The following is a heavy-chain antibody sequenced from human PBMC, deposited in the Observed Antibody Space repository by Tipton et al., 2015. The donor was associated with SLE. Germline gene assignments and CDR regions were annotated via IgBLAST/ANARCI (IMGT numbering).Heavy chain of an antibody. J-gene: IGHJ5*02. Sequence: TLSLTCAVSGYSISSGYYWGWIRQPPGKGLEWIGSIYHRGSTYYNPSLKSRVTISVDTSKNQFSLKLSSVTAADTAVYYCARDRSNWFDPWGQGTLVTVSS. CDR3: ARDRSNWFDP. CDR2: IYHRGST. CDR1: GYSISSGYY. V-gene: IGHV4-38-2*02.